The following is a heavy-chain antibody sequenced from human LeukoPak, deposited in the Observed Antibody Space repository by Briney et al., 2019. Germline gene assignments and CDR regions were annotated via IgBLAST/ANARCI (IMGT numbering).Heavy chain of an antibody. Sequence: SETLSLTCAVSGGSISSSNWWSWVRQPPGKGLEWIGEIYHSGSTNYNPSLKSRVTISVDTSKNQFSLKLSSVTAADTAVYYCARQYSSSLQGFDPWGQGTLVTVSS. CDR3: ARQYSSSLQGFDP. D-gene: IGHD6-13*01. J-gene: IGHJ5*02. CDR2: IYHSGST. V-gene: IGHV4-4*02. CDR1: GGSISSSNW.